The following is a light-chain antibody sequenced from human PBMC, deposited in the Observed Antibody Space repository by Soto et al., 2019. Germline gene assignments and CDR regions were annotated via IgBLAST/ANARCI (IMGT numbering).Light chain of an antibody. CDR1: QSVSSN. CDR3: QHYGTSPGT. V-gene: IGKV3-20*01. J-gene: IGKJ5*01. Sequence: EIVMTQSPATLSVSPGERATLSCRASQSVSSNLAWYQQKPGQAPRLLIYGASSRTTGIPARFSGSGSGTDFTLTISRLEPEDFAVYYCQHYGTSPGTFGQGTRLEIK. CDR2: GAS.